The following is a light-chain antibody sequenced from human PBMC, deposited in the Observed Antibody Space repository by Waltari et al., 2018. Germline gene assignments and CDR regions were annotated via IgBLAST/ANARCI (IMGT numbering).Light chain of an antibody. Sequence: EIVLTQSPATLSLSPGERATLSCRASQSVSRYLAWYQQNPGKAPRLLIYDASDRATGIPARFSGSGSGTDFTLTINSLEPEDFAVYYCQQRSDWLYTFGQGTKLEIK. V-gene: IGKV3-11*01. CDR3: QQRSDWLYT. CDR2: DAS. CDR1: QSVSRY. J-gene: IGKJ2*01.